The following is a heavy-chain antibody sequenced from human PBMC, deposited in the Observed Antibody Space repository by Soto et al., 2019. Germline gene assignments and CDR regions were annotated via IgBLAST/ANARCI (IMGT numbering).Heavy chain of an antibody. CDR3: ARASPVVTDV. V-gene: IGHV4-30-4*01. CDR2: LYYSGST. Sequence: QVQLQESGPGLVKPSQTLSLTCTVSGGSISSGDYYWRWIRQPPGKGLEWIGYLYYSGSTYYNPSLKRRVTISVDTSKNQFSLKLRSVTAADTAVYYCARASPVVTDVWGQGTTLTASS. D-gene: IGHD5-18*01. CDR1: GGSISSGDYY. J-gene: IGHJ6*02.